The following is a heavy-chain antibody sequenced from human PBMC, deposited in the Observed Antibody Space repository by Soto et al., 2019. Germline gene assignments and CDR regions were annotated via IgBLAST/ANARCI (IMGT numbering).Heavy chain of an antibody. CDR1: GFTFSSYS. Sequence: GGSLRLSCAASGFTFSSYSMNWVRQAPGKGLEWVSSISSSSSYIYYADSVKGRFTISRDNAKNSLYLQMNSLRAEDTAVYYCARKGLAAHPDHWGPGTLVNVSS. D-gene: IGHD6-6*01. V-gene: IGHV3-21*01. J-gene: IGHJ4*02. CDR2: ISSSSSYI. CDR3: ARKGLAAHPDH.